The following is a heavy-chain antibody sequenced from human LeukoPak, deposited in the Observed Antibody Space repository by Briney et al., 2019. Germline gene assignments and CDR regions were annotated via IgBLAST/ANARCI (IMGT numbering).Heavy chain of an antibody. Sequence: GGSLRLSCAASGFTFDDYGMSWVRQAPGKGLEWVSGINWNGGSTGYADSVKGRFTISRDNAKNSLYLQMNSLRAEDTALYYCARDQGYYGSGSRDYWGQGTLVTVSS. V-gene: IGHV3-20*04. CDR3: ARDQGYYGSGSRDY. D-gene: IGHD3-10*01. CDR2: INWNGGST. CDR1: GFTFDDYG. J-gene: IGHJ4*02.